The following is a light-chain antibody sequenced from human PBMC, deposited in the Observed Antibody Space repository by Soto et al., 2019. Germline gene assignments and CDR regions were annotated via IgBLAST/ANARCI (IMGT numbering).Light chain of an antibody. CDR2: EVS. CDR3: SSYAGSNNYV. CDR1: SSDVGAHNF. J-gene: IGLJ1*01. V-gene: IGLV2-8*01. Sequence: QSALTQPPSASGSPGQSVTISCTGTSSDVGAHNFVSWHQQHPGKAPKLMVYEVSKRPSGVPDRFSGSKSGNTASLTVSGLQAEDEVDYYCSSYAGSNNYVFGTGTKLTVL.